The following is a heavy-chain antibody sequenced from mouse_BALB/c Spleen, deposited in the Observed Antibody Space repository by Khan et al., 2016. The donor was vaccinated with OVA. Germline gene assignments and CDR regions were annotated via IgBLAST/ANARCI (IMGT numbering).Heavy chain of an antibody. CDR2: ISNGGSYT. CDR3: ARHRFTSPAAWFAY. Sequence: EVELVESGGDLVKPGGSLKLSCEASGFTFSSYGMSWVRQTPDKRLEWVATISNGGSYTYYPDSVKGRLTISRDNAKNTLYRQMSSLKSEDTAMYYCARHRFTSPAAWFAYWGQGTLVTVSA. CDR1: GFTFSSYG. V-gene: IGHV5-6*01. D-gene: IGHD1-1*01. J-gene: IGHJ3*01.